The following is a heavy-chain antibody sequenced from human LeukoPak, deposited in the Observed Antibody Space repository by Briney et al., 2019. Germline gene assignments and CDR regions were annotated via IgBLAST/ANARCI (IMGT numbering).Heavy chain of an antibody. V-gene: IGHV4-34*01. CDR2: INHSGST. CDR3: ARGYSSGWLGY. D-gene: IGHD6-19*01. J-gene: IGHJ4*02. Sequence: SETLSLTCAVYGGSFSGYYWSWIRQPPGKGLEWIGEINHSGSTNYNPSLKSRVTISVDTSKNQFSLKLSSVTAADTAVYYCARGYSSGWLGYWGQGTLVTVSS. CDR1: GGSFSGYY.